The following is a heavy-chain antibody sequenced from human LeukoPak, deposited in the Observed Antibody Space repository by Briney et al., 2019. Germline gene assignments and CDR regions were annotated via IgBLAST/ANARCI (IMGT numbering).Heavy chain of an antibody. V-gene: IGHV4-34*01. J-gene: IGHJ4*02. CDR1: GGSFSGYY. CDR2: INHSGST. Sequence: SETLSLTCAVYGGSFSGYYWSWIRQSPGKGLEWIGEINHSGSTNYNPSLKSRVTISVDTSKNQFSLKLSSVTAADTAVYYCARGRAAAGDYWGQGTLVTVSS. D-gene: IGHD6-13*01. CDR3: ARGRAAAGDY.